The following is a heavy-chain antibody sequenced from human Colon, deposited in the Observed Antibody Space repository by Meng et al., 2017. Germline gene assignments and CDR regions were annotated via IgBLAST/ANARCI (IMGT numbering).Heavy chain of an antibody. CDR1: GGSISSNYW. Sequence: PREAGPGLVKPSGTLSLTCAVAGGSISSNYWWSWVRQSPKKGLEWIGEIHHGGTTNYNPSLKSRVTISVDTSNNQFSLKLSSVTAADTAVYYCARIDYGGNGIGKYFFDYWGQGTLVTVSS. V-gene: IGHV4-4*02. CDR3: ARIDYGGNGIGKYFFDY. CDR2: IHHGGTT. J-gene: IGHJ4*02. D-gene: IGHD4-23*01.